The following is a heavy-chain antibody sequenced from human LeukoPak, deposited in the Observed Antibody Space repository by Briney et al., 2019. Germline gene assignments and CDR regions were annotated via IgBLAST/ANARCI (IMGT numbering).Heavy chain of an antibody. CDR3: ARGTAMVSFDY. Sequence: PSETLSLTCTVSGGSISSGGYYWSWIRQHPGKGLEWIGYIYYSGSTYYNPSLKSRVTISVDTSKNQFSLKLSSVTAADTAVYYCARGTAMVSFDYWGQGTLVTVSS. J-gene: IGHJ4*02. D-gene: IGHD5-18*01. CDR2: IYYSGST. CDR1: GGSISSGGYY. V-gene: IGHV4-31*03.